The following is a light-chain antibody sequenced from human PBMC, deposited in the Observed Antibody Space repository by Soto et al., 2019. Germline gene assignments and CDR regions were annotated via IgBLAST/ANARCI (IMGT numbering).Light chain of an antibody. CDR3: QQYHIFLT. Sequence: DIPMTQSPSTLSASVGDRVTITCRASQNIGAALAWYQQKPGKAPSLLIYRTSSLESGVPSRFSGSGSGTDFTLAISGLQPDDFATYYCQQYHIFLTFGQGTKLEIK. V-gene: IGKV1-5*03. CDR1: QNIGAA. CDR2: RTS. J-gene: IGKJ2*01.